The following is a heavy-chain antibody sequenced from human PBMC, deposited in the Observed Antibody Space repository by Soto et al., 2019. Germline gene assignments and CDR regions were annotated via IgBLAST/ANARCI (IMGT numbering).Heavy chain of an antibody. D-gene: IGHD6-13*01. CDR2: IFWDDDK. Sequence: QITLKESGPTLVKPTQTLTLTCIFSGVSLSTSGVGVGWIRQPPGKALEWLALIFWDDDKRYSPSLKSRLTIPKDSSKNQAVLTMTNMDPADTATYYCAHRGGNSLTFDYWGQGTLVTVSS. V-gene: IGHV2-5*02. J-gene: IGHJ4*02. CDR3: AHRGGNSLTFDY. CDR1: GVSLSTSGVG.